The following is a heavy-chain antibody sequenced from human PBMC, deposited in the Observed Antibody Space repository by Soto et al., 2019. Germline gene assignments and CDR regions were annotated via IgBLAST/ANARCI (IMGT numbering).Heavy chain of an antibody. CDR1: GGSISRYY. Sequence: PSETLSLTCTVSGGSISRYYWSWIRQPPGKGLEWIGYIYYSGSTNYNPSLKSRVTISVDTSKNQFSLKLSSVTAADTAVYYCARVDGYSCTSDAFYIWGQGTMVTVSS. CDR2: IYYSGST. CDR3: ARVDGYSCTSDAFYI. J-gene: IGHJ3*02. V-gene: IGHV4-59*01. D-gene: IGHD6-13*01.